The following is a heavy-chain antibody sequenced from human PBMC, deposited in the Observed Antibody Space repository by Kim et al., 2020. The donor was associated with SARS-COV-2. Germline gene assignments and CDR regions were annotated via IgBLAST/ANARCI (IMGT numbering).Heavy chain of an antibody. D-gene: IGHD5-12*01. Sequence: SETLSLTCAVYGGSFSGYYWSWIRQPPGKGLEWIGEINHSGSTNYNPSLKSRVTISVDTSKNQFSLKLSSVTAEDTAVYYCARGGATIWGDIRRVRAKNYFDYWGQGTLVTVSS. CDR3: ARGGATIWGDIRRVRAKNYFDY. J-gene: IGHJ4*02. CDR1: GGSFSGYY. CDR2: INHSGST. V-gene: IGHV4-34*01.